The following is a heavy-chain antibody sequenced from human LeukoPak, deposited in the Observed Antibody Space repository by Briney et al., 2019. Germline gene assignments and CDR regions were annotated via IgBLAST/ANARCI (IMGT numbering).Heavy chain of an antibody. CDR1: GGTFSSYA. J-gene: IGHJ5*02. D-gene: IGHD3-3*01. Sequence: ASVKVSCKASGGTFSSYAISWVRQAPGQGLEWMGGIIPIFGTANYAQKFQGRVTITADESTSTAYMELSSLRSDDTAVYYCAQTQYDFWSGYNENWFDPWGQGTLVTVSS. CDR2: IIPIFGTA. CDR3: AQTQYDFWSGYNENWFDP. V-gene: IGHV1-69*13.